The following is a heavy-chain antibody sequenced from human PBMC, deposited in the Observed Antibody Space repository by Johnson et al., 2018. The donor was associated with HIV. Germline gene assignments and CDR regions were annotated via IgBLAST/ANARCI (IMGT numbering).Heavy chain of an antibody. J-gene: IGHJ3*02. Sequence: VQLVESGGGLVQPGGSLRLSCAASGFTFSSYDMHWVRQATGKGLEWVSAIGTAGDTYYPGSVKGRFTISRENAKNSLFLQIDNLRAEDTAVYYCARDGVYSSPWDAFDIWGQGTMVIVSS. CDR2: IGTAGDT. V-gene: IGHV3-13*01. CDR3: ARDGVYSSPWDAFDI. CDR1: GFTFSSYD. D-gene: IGHD6-13*01.